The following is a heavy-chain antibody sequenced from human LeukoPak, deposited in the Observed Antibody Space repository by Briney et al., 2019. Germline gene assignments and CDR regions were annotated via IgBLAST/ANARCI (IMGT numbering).Heavy chain of an antibody. CDR2: IYYSGST. V-gene: IGHV4-59*01. CDR3: ARDVRSYYDWYFDL. D-gene: IGHD1-26*01. CDR1: GGSISSYY. J-gene: IGHJ2*01. Sequence: SETLSLTCTVSGGSISSYYWSWIRQPPGKGLEWIGDIYYSGSTNYNPSLKSRVTISVDTSKNQFSLKLNSVTAADTAVYYCARDVRSYYDWYFDLWGRGTLVTVSS.